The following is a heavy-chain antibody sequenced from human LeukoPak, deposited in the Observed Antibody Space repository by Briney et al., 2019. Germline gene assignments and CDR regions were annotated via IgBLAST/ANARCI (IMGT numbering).Heavy chain of an antibody. CDR1: GGTFSSYA. D-gene: IGHD5-18*01. V-gene: IGHV1-69*04. CDR2: IIPILGIA. Sequence: ASVKVSCKASGGTFSSYAISWVRQAPGQGLEWMGRIIPILGIANYAQKFQGRVTITVDKSTSTAYMELSSLRSEDTAVYYCASEKGDYGYTAMVTNDYWGQGTLVTVSS. J-gene: IGHJ4*02. CDR3: ASEKGDYGYTAMVTNDY.